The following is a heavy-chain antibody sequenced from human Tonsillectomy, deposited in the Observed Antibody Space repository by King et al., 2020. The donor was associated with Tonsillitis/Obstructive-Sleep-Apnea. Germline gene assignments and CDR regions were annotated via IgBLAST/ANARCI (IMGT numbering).Heavy chain of an antibody. J-gene: IGHJ3*02. D-gene: IGHD6-13*01. CDR1: GGTFSSSS. Sequence: QLVQSGAELKKPGSSVKISCTASGGTFSSSSITWVRQAPGQGLEWMGGIIPVFGTVNYEQKFQGRVTITADESTNTAYMELTSLRSADTAVYFCARALPRSPPAAAGIYAFDIWGQGTMVSVSS. CDR3: ARALPRSPPAAAGIYAFDI. V-gene: IGHV1-69*12. CDR2: IIPVFGTV.